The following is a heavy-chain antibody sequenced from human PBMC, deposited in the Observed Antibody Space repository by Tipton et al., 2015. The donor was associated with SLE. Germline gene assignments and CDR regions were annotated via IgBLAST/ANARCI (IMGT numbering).Heavy chain of an antibody. J-gene: IGHJ5*01. CDR3: ARSAGYCSGGTCYGSYGFDS. V-gene: IGHV4-59*13. Sequence: TLSLTCTVSGGSISSYYWSWIRPPPGKGLEWIGFTYYSGSTSYSPSLKSRVSMSVDTSRKQFSLRLRSVTAADSAVYYCARSAGYCSGGTCYGSYGFDSWGQGILVTVSS. CDR2: TYYSGST. CDR1: GGSISSYY. D-gene: IGHD2-15*01.